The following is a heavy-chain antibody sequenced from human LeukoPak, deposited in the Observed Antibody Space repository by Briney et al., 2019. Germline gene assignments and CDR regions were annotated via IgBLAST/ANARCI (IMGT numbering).Heavy chain of an antibody. Sequence: QPGGSLRLSCAASGFTFSNYWMHWVRQIPGKGLMCVSRINIDGTSTSYADSVKGRFTISRDNAKNALYLQMNSLRAEDTAVYYCARGSNDWYGIDYWGQGALVKISS. D-gene: IGHD3-9*01. V-gene: IGHV3-74*01. J-gene: IGHJ4*02. CDR3: ARGSNDWYGIDY. CDR2: INIDGTST. CDR1: GFTFSNYW.